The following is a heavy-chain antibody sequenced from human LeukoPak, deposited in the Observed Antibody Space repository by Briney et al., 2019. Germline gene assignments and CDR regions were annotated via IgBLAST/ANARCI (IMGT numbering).Heavy chain of an antibody. D-gene: IGHD5-18*01. J-gene: IGHJ6*02. CDR3: ATGYSSGPYYFYAMDV. CDR1: GGTFSSYA. CDR2: IIPILGIA. V-gene: IGHV1-69*04. Sequence: GASVKVSCKASGGTFSSYAISWVRQAPGQGLEWMGRIIPILGIANYAQKFQDRVTMTRDTSTSTVYMELSSLRSEDTAVYYCATGYSSGPYYFYAMDVWGQGTTVTVSS.